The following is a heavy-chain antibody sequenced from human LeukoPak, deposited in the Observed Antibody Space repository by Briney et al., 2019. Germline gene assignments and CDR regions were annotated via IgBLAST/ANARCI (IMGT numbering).Heavy chain of an antibody. Sequence: GGFLRLSCAASGFTFSSSAMSWVRQAPGKGLEWVSLISHTGGNAYYADSVRGRFTISRDNSKNTLYLQMNSLRAEDTAIYYCARDIQLSTWGLGTMVTVSS. D-gene: IGHD5-24*01. V-gene: IGHV3-23*01. CDR3: ARDIQLST. CDR2: ISHTGGNA. CDR1: GFTFSSSA. J-gene: IGHJ3*01.